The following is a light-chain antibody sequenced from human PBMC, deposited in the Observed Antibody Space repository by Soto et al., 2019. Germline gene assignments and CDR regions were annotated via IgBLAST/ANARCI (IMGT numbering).Light chain of an antibody. CDR2: GAS. J-gene: IGKJ2*01. V-gene: IGKV3-15*01. CDR1: QTVASN. CDR3: QQFHNWPPKYT. Sequence: EIVMTQSPASLSVSPGDGATLSCRASQTVASNLAWYQQKPGQGPRLLIHGASTRAAGVPARFSGSGSGTDFTLTFSSLQSEDFAVYYCQQFHNWPPKYTFGQGTKLQIK.